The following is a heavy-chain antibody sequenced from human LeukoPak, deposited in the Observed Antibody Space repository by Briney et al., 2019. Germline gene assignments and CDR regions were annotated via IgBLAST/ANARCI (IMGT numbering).Heavy chain of an antibody. CDR1: GDSISSSPFY. Sequence: SETLSLTCTLSGDSISSSPFYWGWIRQPPGKGLEWIGSVYYSGSTFYNPSLKSRVTISVDTSKNQFSLKVGSATAADSAIYYCARHKAPGSYYNYYGIDVWGHGTTVTVSS. V-gene: IGHV4-39*01. CDR2: VYYSGST. CDR3: ARHKAPGSYYNYYGIDV. J-gene: IGHJ6*02.